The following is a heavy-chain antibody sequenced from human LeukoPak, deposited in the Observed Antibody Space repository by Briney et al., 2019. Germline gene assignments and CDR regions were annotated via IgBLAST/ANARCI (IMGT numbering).Heavy chain of an antibody. CDR1: GFTFSSYG. CDR2: ISYDGSNK. Sequence: GGSLRLSCAASGFTFSSYGMHWVRQAPGKELEWVAVISYDGSNKYYADSVKGRFTISRDNSKNTLYLQMNSLRAEDTAVYYCAKDPVLWPFYYYYGMDVWGQGTTVTVSS. V-gene: IGHV3-30*18. J-gene: IGHJ6*02. D-gene: IGHD2-2*01. CDR3: AKDPVLWPFYYYYGMDV.